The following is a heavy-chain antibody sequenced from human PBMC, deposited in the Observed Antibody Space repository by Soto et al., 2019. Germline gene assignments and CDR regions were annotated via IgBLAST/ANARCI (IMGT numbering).Heavy chain of an antibody. Sequence: VGSLRLSCAASGFSLSNYDMHWVRQATGKGLEWVSGIGIVGDTYYPGSVKGRFTISRENAKNSLYLQMNSLTVGDTAVYFCARDREGGAFDIWGQGTMVTVSS. CDR1: GFSLSNYD. D-gene: IGHD2-15*01. J-gene: IGHJ3*02. CDR3: ARDREGGAFDI. V-gene: IGHV3-13*01. CDR2: IGIVGDT.